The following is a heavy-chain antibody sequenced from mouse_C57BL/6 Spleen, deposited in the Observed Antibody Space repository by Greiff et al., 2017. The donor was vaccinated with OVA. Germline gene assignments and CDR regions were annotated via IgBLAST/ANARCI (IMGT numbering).Heavy chain of an antibody. Sequence: HVQLQQPGAELVRPGSSVKLSCKASGYTFTSYWMHWVKQRPIQGLEWIGNIDPSDSDTHYNQKFKDKATLTVDKSSSTAYMQLSSLTSEDSAVYYCATARGYAMDYWGQGTSVTVSS. V-gene: IGHV1-52*01. CDR3: ATARGYAMDY. CDR1: GYTFTSYW. J-gene: IGHJ4*01. CDR2: IDPSDSDT.